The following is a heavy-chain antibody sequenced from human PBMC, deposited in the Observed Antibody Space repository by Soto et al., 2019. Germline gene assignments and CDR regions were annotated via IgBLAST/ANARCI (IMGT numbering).Heavy chain of an antibody. D-gene: IGHD3-22*01. CDR1: GYSFTSYW. Sequence: GESLKISCKGSGYSFTSYWIGWVRQMPGKGLEWMGIIYPGDSDTRYSPSFQGQVTISADKSISTAYLQWSSLKASDTAMYYCARQDDDSSGNNWFDPLGQGTQVTVSS. CDR3: ARQDDDSSGNNWFDP. CDR2: IYPGDSDT. V-gene: IGHV5-51*01. J-gene: IGHJ5*02.